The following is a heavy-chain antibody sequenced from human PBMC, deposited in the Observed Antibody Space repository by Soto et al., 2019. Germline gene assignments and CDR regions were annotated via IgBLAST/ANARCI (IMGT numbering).Heavy chain of an antibody. Sequence: GGSLRLSCAASGFTFTRFSMNWVRQAPGKGLEWVSSISSTTNYIYYGDSMKGRFTISRDNAKNSLYLEMNSLRAGDTAVYYCARESEDLTSNFDYWGQGTLVTVSS. CDR2: ISSTTNYI. V-gene: IGHV3-21*06. CDR3: ARESEDLTSNFDY. CDR1: GFTFTRFS. J-gene: IGHJ4*02.